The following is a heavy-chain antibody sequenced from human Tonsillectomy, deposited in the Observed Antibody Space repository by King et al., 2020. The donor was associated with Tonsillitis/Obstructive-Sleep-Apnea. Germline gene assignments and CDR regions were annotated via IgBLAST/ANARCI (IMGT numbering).Heavy chain of an antibody. V-gene: IGHV1-2*06. CDR1: GYTFTGYY. Sequence: VQLVQSGAEVKKPGASVTVSCKASGYTFTGYYMHWVRQAPGQGLEWMGRINPNSGGTNYAQKFQGRVTLTRDTSISTAYMELSRLRSDDTAVYYCAREGTGTTGADTFDIWGQGTMVTVSS. CDR3: AREGTGTTGADTFDI. J-gene: IGHJ3*02. D-gene: IGHD1-7*01. CDR2: INPNSGGT.